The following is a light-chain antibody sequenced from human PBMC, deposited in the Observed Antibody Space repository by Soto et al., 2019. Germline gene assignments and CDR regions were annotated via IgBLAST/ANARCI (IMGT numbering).Light chain of an antibody. CDR2: GNT. J-gene: IGLJ2*01. Sequence: QSVLTQPPSVSGAPGQRVTISCTGSSSNIGAGYDVHWYQQLSGRAPKLLIYGNTNRPSGVPDRFSGSKSGTSASLAIIGLQAEDEADYYCLSFDSSLSVVFGGGTKLTVL. V-gene: IGLV1-40*01. CDR3: LSFDSSLSVV. CDR1: SSNIGAGYD.